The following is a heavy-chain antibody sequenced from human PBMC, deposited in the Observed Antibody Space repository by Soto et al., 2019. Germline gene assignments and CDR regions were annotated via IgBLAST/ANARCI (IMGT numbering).Heavy chain of an antibody. V-gene: IGHV4-34*01. CDR1: GGSISSYY. CDR2: INHLGSI. Sequence: SETLSLTCTVSGGSISSYYWSWIRQPPGMALEWIGEINHLGSINYNPSLKSRVTMSVDTSKNQFSLTLNSVTAADTATYYCARGGISHWAYFYYMDVWDRGTTVTVSS. D-gene: IGHD2-21*01. CDR3: ARGGISHWAYFYYMDV. J-gene: IGHJ6*03.